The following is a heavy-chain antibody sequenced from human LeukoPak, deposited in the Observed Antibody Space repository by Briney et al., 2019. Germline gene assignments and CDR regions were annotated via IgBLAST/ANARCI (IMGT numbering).Heavy chain of an antibody. D-gene: IGHD3-16*01. Sequence: GGSLRLSCAASGFTSSSYSMNWVRQAPGKGLEWVSSISSSSSYIYYADSVKGRFTISRDNAKNSLYLQMNSLRAEDTAVYYCARDERGYYYYYYGMDVWGQGTTVTVSS. V-gene: IGHV3-21*01. CDR2: ISSSSSYI. CDR3: ARDERGYYYYYYGMDV. CDR1: GFTSSSYS. J-gene: IGHJ6*02.